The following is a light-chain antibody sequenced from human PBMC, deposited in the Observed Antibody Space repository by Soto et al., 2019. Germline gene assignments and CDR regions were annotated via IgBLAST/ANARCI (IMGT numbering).Light chain of an antibody. CDR2: GAS. CDR3: QQYGSSPTRT. V-gene: IGKV3-20*01. J-gene: IGKJ1*01. Sequence: EIVLTQSPGTLSLSPRERATLSCRASQSVSSSYLAWYQQKPGQAPRLLIYGASSRATGIPDRFSGSGSGTDFTLTISRLEPEDVALYYCQQYGSSPTRTFGQGPKVDIK. CDR1: QSVSSSY.